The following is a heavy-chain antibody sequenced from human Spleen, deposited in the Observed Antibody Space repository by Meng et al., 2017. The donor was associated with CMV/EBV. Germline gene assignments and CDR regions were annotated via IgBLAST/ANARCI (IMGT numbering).Heavy chain of an antibody. CDR1: GFTFDDYT. CDR3: AKETRFLEGLDY. CDR2: ISWDGGST. V-gene: IGHV3-43*01. J-gene: IGHJ4*02. Sequence: GESLKISCAASGFTFDDYTMHWVRQAPGKGLEWVSLISWDGGSTYYGDSVKGRFTISRDNAKNSLYLQMNSLRAEDTALYYCAKETRFLEGLDYWGQGTLVTVSS. D-gene: IGHD3-3*01.